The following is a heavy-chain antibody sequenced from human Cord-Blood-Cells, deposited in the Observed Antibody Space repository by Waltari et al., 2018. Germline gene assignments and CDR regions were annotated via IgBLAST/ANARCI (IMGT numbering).Heavy chain of an antibody. J-gene: IGHJ4*02. CDR2: IGTAGDT. V-gene: IGHV3-13*01. D-gene: IGHD2-21*02. CDR3: ARASDWGYFDY. CDR1: GFTFSSYD. Sequence: EVRLVESGGGLVQPGGSLRLSCAASGFTFSSYDMHWVRQATGKGLEWVSAIGTAGDTYYPGSVKGRFTISRENAKNSLYLQMNSLRAGDTAVYYCARASDWGYFDYWGQGTLVTVSS.